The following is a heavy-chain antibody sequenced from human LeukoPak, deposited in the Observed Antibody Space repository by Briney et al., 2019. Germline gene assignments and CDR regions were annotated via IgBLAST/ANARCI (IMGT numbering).Heavy chain of an antibody. Sequence: ASVKVSCKASGYTFTGYYMHWVRQAPGQGLEWMGWINPNSGGTNYAQKLQGRVTMTRDTSISTAYMELSRLRSDDTAVYYCARTRSGSYFPIDYWGQGTLVTVSS. CDR2: INPNSGGT. V-gene: IGHV1-2*02. CDR1: GYTFTGYY. J-gene: IGHJ4*02. CDR3: ARTRSGSYFPIDY. D-gene: IGHD1-26*01.